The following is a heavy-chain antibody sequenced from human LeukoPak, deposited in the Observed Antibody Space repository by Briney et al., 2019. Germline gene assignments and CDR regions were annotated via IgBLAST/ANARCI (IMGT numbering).Heavy chain of an antibody. Sequence: GGSLRLSCSASGFTFSYYAIHWVRQAPGEGLEWVALIWSDGSNKYYADSVRGRITISRDNSKNTLYLQMNSLRAEDTAVYYCAREAESAVAGSYYFDYWGQGTLVTVSS. CDR3: AREAESAVAGSYYFDY. V-gene: IGHV3-30*02. CDR1: GFTFSYYA. CDR2: IWSDGSNK. D-gene: IGHD6-19*01. J-gene: IGHJ4*02.